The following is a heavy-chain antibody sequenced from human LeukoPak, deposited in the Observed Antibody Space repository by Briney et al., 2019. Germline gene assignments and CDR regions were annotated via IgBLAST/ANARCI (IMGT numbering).Heavy chain of an antibody. CDR2: ISSSSSYI. D-gene: IGHD1-14*01. J-gene: IGHJ6*02. CDR3: AREASLTGVDV. V-gene: IGHV3-21*01. CDR1: GFTFSSYS. Sequence: GFLRLSCAASGFTFSSYSMNWVRQAPGKGLEWVSSISSSSSYIYYADSVKGRFTISRDNAKNSLYLQMNSLRAEDTAVYYCAREASLTGVDVWGQGTTVTVSS.